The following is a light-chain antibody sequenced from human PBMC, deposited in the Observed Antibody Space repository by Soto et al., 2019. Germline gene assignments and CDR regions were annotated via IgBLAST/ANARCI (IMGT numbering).Light chain of an antibody. CDR2: DAS. V-gene: IGKV1-5*01. CDR3: QQYNHYWT. CDR1: QSISSW. Sequence: IQMTQSPSTLSASVGDRVTITCRASQSISSWLAWYQQKPGKAPKVLIYDASSLESGVPSRFSGSGSGTEFSLTISSLQPDDFATYYCQQYNHYWTFGQGTKVDI. J-gene: IGKJ1*01.